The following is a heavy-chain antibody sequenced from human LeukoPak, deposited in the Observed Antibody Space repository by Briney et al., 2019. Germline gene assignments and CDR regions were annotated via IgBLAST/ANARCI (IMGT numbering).Heavy chain of an antibody. CDR1: GFPFSSYW. J-gene: IGHJ4*02. CDR2: IWYDGSNK. V-gene: IGHV3-33*08. CDR3: ARDFSGGSWSDY. Sequence: PGGSLRLSRVASGFPFSSYWMTWVRQAPGKGLEWVAVIWYDGSNKYYADSVKGRFTISRDNSKNTLYLQMNSLRAEDTAVYYCARDFSGGSWSDYWGQGTLVTVSS. D-gene: IGHD2-15*01.